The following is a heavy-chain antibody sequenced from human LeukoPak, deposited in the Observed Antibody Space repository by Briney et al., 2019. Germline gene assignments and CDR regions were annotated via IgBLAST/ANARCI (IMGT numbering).Heavy chain of an antibody. Sequence: PSETLSLTCAVSGCSISSGHYWGWIRQPPGKGLEWIGTIYYSGSTYYNPSLKSRVTISVYTSKNQFSLKLSSVTAADTAVYYCARRPLHLGELSSYYFDYWGQGTLVTVSS. D-gene: IGHD3-16*02. V-gene: IGHV4-38-2*01. CDR3: ARRPLHLGELSSYYFDY. CDR1: GCSISSGHY. CDR2: IYYSGST. J-gene: IGHJ4*02.